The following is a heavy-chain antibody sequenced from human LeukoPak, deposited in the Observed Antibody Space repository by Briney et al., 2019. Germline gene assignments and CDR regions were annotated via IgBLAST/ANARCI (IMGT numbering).Heavy chain of an antibody. CDR3: ARGADGVSSNSRGWFDP. Sequence: PGGSTRLSCAASGFTFSSYSMNWIRQAPGKGLEWVSSISTSSSYIYYADSVKGRFTISRDNARNSLYLQMNTLRAEDTAVYSCARGADGVSSNSRGWFDPWGQGTLVTVSS. CDR1: GFTFSSYS. V-gene: IGHV3-21*06. CDR2: ISTSSSYI. D-gene: IGHD2-15*01. J-gene: IGHJ5*02.